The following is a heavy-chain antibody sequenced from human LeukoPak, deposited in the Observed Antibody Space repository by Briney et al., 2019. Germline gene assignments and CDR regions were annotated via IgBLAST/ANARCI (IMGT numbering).Heavy chain of an antibody. CDR2: IKQDGSEK. CDR3: ASTKYSSSWYA. D-gene: IGHD6-13*01. CDR1: GFTFSSYG. J-gene: IGHJ5*02. V-gene: IGHV3-7*01. Sequence: GGSLRLSCAASGFTFSSYGMHWVRQAPGKGLEWVANIKQDGSEKYYVDSVKGRFTISRDNAKNSLYLQMNSLRAEDTAVYYCASTKYSSSWYAWGQGTLVTVSS.